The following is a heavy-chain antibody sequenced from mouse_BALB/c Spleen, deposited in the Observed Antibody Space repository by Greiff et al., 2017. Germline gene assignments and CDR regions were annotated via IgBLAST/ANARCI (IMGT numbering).Heavy chain of an antibody. Sequence: VKLMESGAELVRPGASVKLSCKALGYTFTDYEMHWVKQTPVHGLEWIGAILPGSGGTAYNQKFKGKATLTADKSSSTAYMELSSLTSEDSAVYYCTRALYGNYPYYFDYWGQGTTLTVSS. CDR1: GYTFTDYE. J-gene: IGHJ2*01. D-gene: IGHD2-1*01. CDR2: ILPGSGGT. V-gene: IGHV1-15*01. CDR3: TRALYGNYPYYFDY.